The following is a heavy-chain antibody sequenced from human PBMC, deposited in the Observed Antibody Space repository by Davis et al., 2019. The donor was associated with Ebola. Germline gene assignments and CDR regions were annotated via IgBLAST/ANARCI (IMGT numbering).Heavy chain of an antibody. CDR1: GYIFKTFG. Sequence: ASVKVSCKASGYIFKTFGMSWVRQVPGQGLEWMGWISGYSGNTNYAQKFQDRVTMTTDISTSTAYMELRSLRSDDTAVYFCARTSIVGTTTTASDIWGQGTMVTVSS. J-gene: IGHJ3*02. D-gene: IGHD1-26*01. CDR3: ARTSIVGTTTTASDI. V-gene: IGHV1-18*04. CDR2: ISGYSGNT.